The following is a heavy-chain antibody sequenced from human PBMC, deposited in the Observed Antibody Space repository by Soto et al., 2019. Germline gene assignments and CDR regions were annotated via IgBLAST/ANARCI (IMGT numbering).Heavy chain of an antibody. V-gene: IGHV3-74*01. CDR3: ARVYCSGGSCYSVDY. J-gene: IGHJ4*02. CDR1: GFTFSSYW. D-gene: IGHD2-15*01. CDR2: INSDGSST. Sequence: EVQLVESGGGLVQPGGSLRLSCAASGFTFSSYWMHWVRQAPGKGPAWVSRINSDGSSTTYADSVKGRFTISRDNAKNTLYLQMNSLRAEDMAVYYCARVYCSGGSCYSVDYWGQGTLVTVSS.